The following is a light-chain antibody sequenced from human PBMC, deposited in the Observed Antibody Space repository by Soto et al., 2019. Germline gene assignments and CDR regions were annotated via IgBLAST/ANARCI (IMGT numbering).Light chain of an antibody. CDR2: DNT. J-gene: IGLJ2*01. V-gene: IGLV1-40*01. CDR1: RSNIGAGYA. CDR3: QSYDTSLSASV. Sequence: QSVLTQAPSVSGAPGQRVTISCTGSRSNIGAGYAVHWYQQLPGTAPKLLIYDNTNRPSGVPDRFSASESGTSASLAITGLQSGDEADYYCQSYDTSLSASVFGGGTKLTVL.